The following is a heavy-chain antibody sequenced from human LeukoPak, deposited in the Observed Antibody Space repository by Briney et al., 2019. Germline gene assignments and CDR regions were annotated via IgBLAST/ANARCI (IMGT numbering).Heavy chain of an antibody. J-gene: IGHJ4*02. CDR1: GFTFDDYA. CDR3: AKDGAFYSNYVGGFDY. D-gene: IGHD4-11*01. CDR2: ISWDGGST. Sequence: PGGSLRLSCAASGFTFDDYAMHWVRQAPGKGLEWVSLISWDGGSTYYADSVKGRFTISRDNSKNSLYLQMNSLRTEDTALYYCAKDGAFYSNYVGGFDYWGQGTLVTVSS. V-gene: IGHV3-43*01.